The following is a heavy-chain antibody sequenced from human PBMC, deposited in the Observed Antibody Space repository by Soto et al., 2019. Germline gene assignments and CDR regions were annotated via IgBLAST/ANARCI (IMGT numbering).Heavy chain of an antibody. Sequence: LGESLNISCEGSGYSFTSYWIGWVRQMPGKGLEWMGIIYPGDSDTRYSPSFQGQVTISADKSISTAYLQWSSLKASDTAMYYRARQGYSGYDPPYYGMDVWGQGTTVTVSS. CDR2: IYPGDSDT. V-gene: IGHV5-51*01. D-gene: IGHD5-12*01. J-gene: IGHJ6*02. CDR1: GYSFTSYW. CDR3: ARQGYSGYDPPYYGMDV.